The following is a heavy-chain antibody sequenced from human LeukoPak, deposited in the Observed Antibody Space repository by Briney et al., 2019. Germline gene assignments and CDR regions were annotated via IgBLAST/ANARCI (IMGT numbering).Heavy chain of an antibody. J-gene: IGHJ6*04. CDR2: IHHRAGA. CDR3: ARGPVRDDGLTGISYYFGLDV. Sequence: PSETLSLTCAVYGGSFTDYYWSWIRHLPGKGLEWIGEIHHRAGANYNPSLWGRVTISADTSKNQFSLHLTSVTAADTATFYCARGPVRDDGLTGISYYFGLDVWGNGTTVTVFS. CDR1: GGSFTDYY. V-gene: IGHV4-34*01. D-gene: IGHD2-21*02.